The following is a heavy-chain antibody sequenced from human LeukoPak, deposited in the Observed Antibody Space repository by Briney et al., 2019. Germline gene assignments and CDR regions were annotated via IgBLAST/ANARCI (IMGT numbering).Heavy chain of an antibody. V-gene: IGHV3-7*01. CDR2: IKQDGSEK. CDR1: GFTFSSYW. J-gene: IGHJ6*03. CDR3: ATQPPPRYYYHHLDV. Sequence: PGGSLRLSCAASGFTFSSYWMSWVRQAPGKGLEWVANIKQDGSEKYYVDSVKGRFTISRDNAKNSLYLQMNSLRAEDTAVYYCATQPPPRYYYHHLDVLGKGTTVTVSS.